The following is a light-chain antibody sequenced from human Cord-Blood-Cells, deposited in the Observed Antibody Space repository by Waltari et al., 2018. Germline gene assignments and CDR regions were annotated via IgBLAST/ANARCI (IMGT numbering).Light chain of an antibody. J-gene: IGKJ1*01. CDR2: GAS. Sequence: DIVLTQSPCPLSLSPRERSTLSCRASQSDSSSYLAWYQQKSGQAPRLLIYGASSRATGIPDRFSGSASGTERTLTISRLEPEEFAVSYCQPYGSSPTFSQGKKVEIE. CDR1: QSDSSSY. CDR3: QPYGSSPT. V-gene: IGKV3-20*01.